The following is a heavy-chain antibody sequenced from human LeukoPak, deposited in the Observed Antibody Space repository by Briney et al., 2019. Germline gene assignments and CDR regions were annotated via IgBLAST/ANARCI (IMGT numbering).Heavy chain of an antibody. Sequence: PGGSLRLPCAASAFRFSSYGMHWVRQAPGKGPEWVAFIRSDSSNQYYADSVKGRFTISRDNANNTLYLQMNSLRAEDTAVYFCASASGSEHSWGQGTLVTVSS. D-gene: IGHD5-12*01. CDR2: IRSDSSNQ. CDR3: ASASGSEHS. J-gene: IGHJ4*02. V-gene: IGHV3-30*02. CDR1: AFRFSSYG.